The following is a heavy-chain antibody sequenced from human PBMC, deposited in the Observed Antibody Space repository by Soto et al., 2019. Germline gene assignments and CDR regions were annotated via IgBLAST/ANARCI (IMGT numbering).Heavy chain of an antibody. CDR2: TYYRSKWYN. CDR1: GDSVASNSNA. Sequence: PAQTLSLASAFSGDSVASNSNAWNWIRQSPSRGLEWLGRTYYRSKWYNDYAVSVKSRITINPDTSKNQFSLQLNSVTPEDTAVYYCARATLIVGAFYYYYYYGMDVWGQGTTVLVS. J-gene: IGHJ6*02. V-gene: IGHV6-1*01. D-gene: IGHD1-26*01. CDR3: ARATLIVGAFYYYYYYGMDV.